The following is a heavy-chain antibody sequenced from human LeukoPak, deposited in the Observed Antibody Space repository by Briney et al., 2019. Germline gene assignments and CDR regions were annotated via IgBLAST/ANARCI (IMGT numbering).Heavy chain of an antibody. V-gene: IGHV4-34*01. CDR1: GFTFSSYA. J-gene: IGHJ4*02. CDR3: ARGQGWPPHFDF. D-gene: IGHD5-24*01. CDR2: INHVGST. Sequence: GSLRLSCAASGFTFSSYAMSWVRQAPGKGLEWIGHINHVGSTNYNPSLRSRVTLSVDTSNSQFSLEVKSVTAADTATYYCARGQGWPPHFDFWGQGALVTVSS.